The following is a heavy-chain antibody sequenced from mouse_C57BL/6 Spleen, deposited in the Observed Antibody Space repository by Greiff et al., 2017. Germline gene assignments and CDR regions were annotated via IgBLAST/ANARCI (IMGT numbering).Heavy chain of an antibody. Sequence: VQRVESGPGLVQPSQSLSITCTVSGFSLTSYGVHWVRQSPGKGLEWLGVIWSGGSTDYNAAFVSRLSISKDNSKSQVFFKMNSLQAEDTAIYYCARSGSSTWYFDVWGTGTTVTVSA. CDR3: ARSGSSTWYFDV. V-gene: IGHV2-2*01. D-gene: IGHD1-1*01. J-gene: IGHJ1*03. CDR1: GFSLTSYG. CDR2: IWSGGST.